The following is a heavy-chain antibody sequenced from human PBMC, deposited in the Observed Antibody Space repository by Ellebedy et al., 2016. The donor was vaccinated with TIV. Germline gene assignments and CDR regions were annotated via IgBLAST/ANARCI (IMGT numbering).Heavy chain of an antibody. Sequence: GESLKISXAASGFTVSRKYLSWVRQAPGKGLEWVSIIYTDGSTYYADSVKGRFTISRDNSQNTLSLQMNSLSAEDTAMYYCATYEEEFSAYWPGYYFDNWGQGTLVTVSS. J-gene: IGHJ4*02. CDR1: GFTVSRKY. D-gene: IGHD3/OR15-3a*01. V-gene: IGHV3-53*01. CDR2: IYTDGST. CDR3: ATYEEEFSAYWPGYYFDN.